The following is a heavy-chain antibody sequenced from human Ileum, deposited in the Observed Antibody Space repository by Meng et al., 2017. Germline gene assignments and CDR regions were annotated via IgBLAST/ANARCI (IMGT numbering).Heavy chain of an antibody. CDR1: GVYISTSDW. Sequence: LTWTGRRLRKPSGTLSSACSVSGVYISTSDWWSWVHQPPGQGLEWIGVIHHSGSTNYNPSLKSRVTISVDKSKNQFSLKLNSVTAADTAVYYCAREWSGSYRHFDYWGQGTLVTVSS. V-gene: IGHV4-4*02. J-gene: IGHJ4*02. CDR3: AREWSGSYRHFDY. D-gene: IGHD1-26*01. CDR2: IHHSGST.